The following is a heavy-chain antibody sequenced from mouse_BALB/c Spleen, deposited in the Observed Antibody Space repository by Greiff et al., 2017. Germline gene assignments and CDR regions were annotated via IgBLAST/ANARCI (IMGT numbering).Heavy chain of an antibody. V-gene: IGHV1-4*01. CDR3: ARGVSCAMDY. CDR1: GYTFTSYT. Sequence: QVQLQQSGAELARPGASVKMSCKASGYTFTSYTMHWVKQRPGQGLEWIGYINPSSGYTNYNQKFKDKATLTADTSSSTAYMQLSSLTSEDSAVYYCARGVSCAMDYWGQGTSVTVSS. CDR2: INPSSGYT. J-gene: IGHJ4*01.